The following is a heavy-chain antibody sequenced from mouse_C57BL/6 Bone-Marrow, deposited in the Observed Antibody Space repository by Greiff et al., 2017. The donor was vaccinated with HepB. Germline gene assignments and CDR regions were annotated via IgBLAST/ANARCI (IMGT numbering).Heavy chain of an antibody. V-gene: IGHV1-61*01. CDR1: GYTFTSYW. CDR3: ARSPHLLWGRRTPHDDAMDY. CDR2: IYPSDSET. Sequence: QVQLQQPGAELVRPGSSVKLSCKASGYTFTSYWMDWVKQRPGQGLEWIGNIYPSDSETHYNPKFKDKATLTVDKSSSTAYMQLSSLTSEDSAVYYCARSPHLLWGRRTPHDDAMDYWGQGTSVTVSA. J-gene: IGHJ4*01. D-gene: IGHD2-2*01.